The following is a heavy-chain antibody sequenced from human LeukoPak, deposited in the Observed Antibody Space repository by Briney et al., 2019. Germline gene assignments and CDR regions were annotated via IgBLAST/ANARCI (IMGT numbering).Heavy chain of an antibody. Sequence: GRSLRLSCAASGFTFSSYGMHWVRQVPGEGPVWVSRITGDGSSTSYADSVKGRFTISRDNAKNTLYLQMNSLRAEDTALYYCVRLYAYWGQGTLVTVSS. CDR3: VRLYAY. D-gene: IGHD2/OR15-2a*01. CDR1: GFTFSSYG. CDR2: ITGDGSST. J-gene: IGHJ4*02. V-gene: IGHV3-74*01.